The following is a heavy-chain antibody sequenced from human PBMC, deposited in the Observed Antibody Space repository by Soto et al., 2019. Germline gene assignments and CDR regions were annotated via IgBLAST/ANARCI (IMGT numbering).Heavy chain of an antibody. CDR3: ARGYRGDGSGSTFDF. V-gene: IGHV3-9*01. J-gene: IGHJ4*02. Sequence: EVQLVESGGGLVQPGRSLRLSCAASGFTFDDYAMHWVRQAPGKGLEWVSGISWNSGSIGYADSVKGRFTISRDNAKNSLYLQMNSLRPEDTALYYCARGYRGDGSGSTFDFWGQGTLVTVSS. D-gene: IGHD3-10*01. CDR2: ISWNSGSI. CDR1: GFTFDDYA.